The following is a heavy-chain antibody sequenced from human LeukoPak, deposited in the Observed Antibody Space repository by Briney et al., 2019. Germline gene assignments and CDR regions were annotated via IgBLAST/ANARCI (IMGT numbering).Heavy chain of an antibody. V-gene: IGHV4-59*08. CDR2: IYYSGST. Sequence: SETLSLTCTVSGGSISSYYWSWIRQPPGKGLEWIGYIYYSGSTNYNPSLKSRVTISLDTSKNHLSLKLTSVTAADTAVYYCARHGTTVVTPNYWSQGTLVTVSS. CDR3: ARHGTTVVTPNY. J-gene: IGHJ4*02. CDR1: GGSISSYY. D-gene: IGHD4-23*01.